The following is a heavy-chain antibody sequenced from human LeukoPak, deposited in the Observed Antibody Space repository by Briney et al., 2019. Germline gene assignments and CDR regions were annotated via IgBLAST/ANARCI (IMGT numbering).Heavy chain of an antibody. CDR3: ARDGALSNSNWFDP. Sequence: PSETLSLTCAVYGGSFSGYYWSWIRQPPGKGLEWIGEINHSGSTNYNPSLKSRVSMSVDTSKNQFSLRLKSVTAADTAVYYCARDGALSNSNWFDPWGQGTLVTVSS. CDR2: INHSGST. D-gene: IGHD3-16*01. J-gene: IGHJ5*02. CDR1: GGSFSGYY. V-gene: IGHV4-34*01.